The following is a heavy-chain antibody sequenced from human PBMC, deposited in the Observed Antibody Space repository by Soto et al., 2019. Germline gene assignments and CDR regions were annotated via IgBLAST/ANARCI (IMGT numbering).Heavy chain of an antibody. Sequence: QVQLQQSGPGLVKPSQTLLLTCDISGDSVSSNTAGWNWVRQSPSRGLEWLGRTYYRSKWYYDYALSVRIRITINPDTSKNQYSLQLNSVTPEDTAVYYCARGEQYSGRIFDYWGQGTLVTVSS. J-gene: IGHJ4*01. D-gene: IGHD1-26*01. V-gene: IGHV6-1*01. CDR2: TYYRSKWYY. CDR1: GDSVSSNTAG. CDR3: ARGEQYSGRIFDY.